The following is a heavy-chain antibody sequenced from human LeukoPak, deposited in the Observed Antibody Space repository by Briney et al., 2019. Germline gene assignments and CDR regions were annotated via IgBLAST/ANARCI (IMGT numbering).Heavy chain of an antibody. CDR3: ARVPTGTTFDY. CDR1: GHTFTSYY. CDR2: INPSGGST. D-gene: IGHD1-1*01. Sequence: GASVKVSCKASGHTFTSYYMHWVRQAPGQGLEWMGIINPSGGSTSYAQKFQGRVTMTRDTSTSTVYMELSSLRSEDTAVYYCARVPTGTTFDYWGQGTLVTVSS. J-gene: IGHJ4*02. V-gene: IGHV1-46*01.